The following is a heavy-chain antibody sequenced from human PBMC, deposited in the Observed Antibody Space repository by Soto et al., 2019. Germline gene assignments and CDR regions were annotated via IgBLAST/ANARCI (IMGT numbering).Heavy chain of an antibody. CDR1: GFTFSDYY. V-gene: IGHV3-11*01. D-gene: IGHD2-15*01. J-gene: IGHJ3*02. CDR2: ISSSGTGI. Sequence: PWGSLRLSCAASGFTFSDYYMTWIRQAPGKGLEWVSSISSSGTGIYYADSVRGRFTISRDNTKNALYLQMSSLRAADTAVYYCARAYSDAFDIWGQGTMVTVSS. CDR3: ARAYSDAFDI.